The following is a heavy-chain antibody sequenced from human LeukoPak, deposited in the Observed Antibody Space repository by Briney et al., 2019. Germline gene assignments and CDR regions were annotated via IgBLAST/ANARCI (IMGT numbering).Heavy chain of an antibody. CDR3: ARQYDFWSGLFDY. CDR2: IYYSGST. J-gene: IGHJ4*02. Sequence: SETLSLTCTVSGGSISSYYWSWIRQPPGKGLEWIGHIYYSGSTNYNPSLKSRVTISVDTSKNQFSLKLSSVTAADTAVYYCARQYDFWSGLFDYWGQGTLVTVSS. D-gene: IGHD3-3*01. CDR1: GGSISSYY. V-gene: IGHV4-59*08.